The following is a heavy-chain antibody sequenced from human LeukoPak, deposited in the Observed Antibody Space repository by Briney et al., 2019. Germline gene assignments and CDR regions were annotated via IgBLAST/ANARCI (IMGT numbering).Heavy chain of an antibody. CDR1: GFSFSSYS. J-gene: IGHJ4*02. CDR3: ASSGSYRFDY. V-gene: IGHV3-48*02. Sequence: GGSLRLSCVASGFSFSSYSMNWVRQAPGKGLKWVSYISGSSNRIFYADSVKGRFTISRDNAENSLYLQMNSLRDEDTAVYYCASSGSYRFDYWGQGTLVTVSS. D-gene: IGHD1-26*01. CDR2: ISGSSNRI.